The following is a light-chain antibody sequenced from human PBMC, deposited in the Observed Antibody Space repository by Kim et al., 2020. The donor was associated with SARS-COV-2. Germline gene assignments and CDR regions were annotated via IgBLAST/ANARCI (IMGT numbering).Light chain of an antibody. Sequence: SASVVDRVTITCRASQSISSYLNWYQQKPGKAPKLLLYAASSLQSGVPSRFSGSGSGTDFTLTISSLQPEDFATYYCQQSYNTPRTFGQGTKLEI. V-gene: IGKV1-39*01. J-gene: IGKJ2*01. CDR3: QQSYNTPRT. CDR2: AAS. CDR1: QSISSY.